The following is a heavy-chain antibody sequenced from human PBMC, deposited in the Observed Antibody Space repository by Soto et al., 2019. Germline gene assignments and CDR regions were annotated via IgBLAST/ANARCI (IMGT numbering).Heavy chain of an antibody. D-gene: IGHD6-13*01. Sequence: EVQLVESGGGLVKPGGSLRLSCAASGFTVSSNYMSWVRQAPGKGLEWVSVIYSGGSTYDADSVKGRFTISRHNSKNTLYLQMNSLRAEDTAVYYCARAYSSSRRGGMDFWGQGTTVTVSS. CDR3: ARAYSSSRRGGMDF. J-gene: IGHJ6*02. V-gene: IGHV3-53*04. CDR2: IYSGGST. CDR1: GFTVSSNY.